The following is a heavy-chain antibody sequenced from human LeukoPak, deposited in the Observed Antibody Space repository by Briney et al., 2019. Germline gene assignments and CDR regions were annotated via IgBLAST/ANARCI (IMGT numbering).Heavy chain of an antibody. CDR2: IASDGNYK. V-gene: IGHV3-30*02. J-gene: IGHJ4*02. CDR1: GFTFTHYG. D-gene: IGHD1-1*01. CDR3: ASLPYNWNTHFGDY. Sequence: PGGSLRLSCAASGFTFTHYGMHWVRQAPGKGLEWVAYIASDGNYKDYGDSVKGRFTISRDNSRNTLYLQMDSLRAEDTAVYYCASLPYNWNTHFGDYWGQGPLVSVSS.